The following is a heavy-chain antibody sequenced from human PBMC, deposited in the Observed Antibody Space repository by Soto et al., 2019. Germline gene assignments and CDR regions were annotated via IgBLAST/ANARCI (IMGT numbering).Heavy chain of an antibody. CDR3: ARDITGTTGPWFDH. J-gene: IGHJ5*02. CDR1: GGTFSSYA. CDR2: IIPIFGTA. Sequence: ASVKVSCKASGGTFSSYAISWVRQAPGQGLEWMGGIIPIFGTANYAQKFQGRVTITADKSTSTAYMELSSLRSEDTAVYYCARDITGTTGPWFDHWGKGTLVTVYS. D-gene: IGHD1-7*01. V-gene: IGHV1-69*06.